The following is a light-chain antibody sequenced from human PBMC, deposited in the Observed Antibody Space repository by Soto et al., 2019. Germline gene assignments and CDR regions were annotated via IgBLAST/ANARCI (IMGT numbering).Light chain of an antibody. CDR2: DTS. J-gene: IGKJ5*01. Sequence: EIVLTQSPATLSLSPGERATLSCRASQSVSSSLAWYQQKHGQAPRLLISDTSNRATGISARFSGSGSGTDFTITISSLEPEDFAVYYCQKRSDWRITFGQGTRLEI. V-gene: IGKV3-11*01. CDR3: QKRSDWRIT. CDR1: QSVSSS.